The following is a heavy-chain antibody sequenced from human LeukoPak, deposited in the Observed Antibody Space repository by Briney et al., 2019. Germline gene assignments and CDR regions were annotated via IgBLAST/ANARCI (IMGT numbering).Heavy chain of an antibody. Sequence: SVKVSCNASGGTFSSYAISWVRQAPGQGLEWMGGIIPIFGTANYAQKFQGRVTITTDESTSTAYMELSSLRSEDTAVYYCATWSANYYDPYGMDVWGQGTTVTVSS. D-gene: IGHD3-22*01. J-gene: IGHJ6*02. CDR1: GGTFSSYA. CDR3: ATWSANYYDPYGMDV. CDR2: IIPIFGTA. V-gene: IGHV1-69*05.